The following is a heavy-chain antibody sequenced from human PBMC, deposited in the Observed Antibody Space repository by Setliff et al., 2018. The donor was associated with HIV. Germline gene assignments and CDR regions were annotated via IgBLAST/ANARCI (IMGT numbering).Heavy chain of an antibody. V-gene: IGHV3-23*01. D-gene: IGHD3-10*01. CDR2: ITGDGGRT. Sequence: PGGSLRLSCEASEFTFSNYAMSWVRQAPGKGLEWVSAITGDGGRTYVAGPVKGRVSTSRDNSKNTMYLQMRSLRVEDTAVYFCARFPVFKWFGERQGWFDLWGQGTLVTVSS. CDR3: ARFPVFKWFGERQGWFDL. CDR1: EFTFSNYA. J-gene: IGHJ5*02.